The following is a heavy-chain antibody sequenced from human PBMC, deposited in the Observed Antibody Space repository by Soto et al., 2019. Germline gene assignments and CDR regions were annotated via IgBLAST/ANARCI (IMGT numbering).Heavy chain of an antibody. CDR3: ARSSGRGFGTSPYYYYGMDV. V-gene: IGHV3-11*06. D-gene: IGHD3-10*01. CDR2: ISSSSSYT. J-gene: IGHJ6*02. CDR1: GFTFSDYY. Sequence: GGSLRLSCAASGFTFSDYYMTWIRQAPGKGLEWVSYISSSSSYTNYADSVKGRFTISRDNAKNSLYLQMNSLRADDTAVYYCARSSGRGFGTSPYYYYGMDVWGQGTTVTVSS.